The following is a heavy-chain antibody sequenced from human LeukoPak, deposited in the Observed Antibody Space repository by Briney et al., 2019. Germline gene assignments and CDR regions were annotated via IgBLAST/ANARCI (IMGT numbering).Heavy chain of an antibody. V-gene: IGHV4-39*01. CDR3: ARHVGFITMVRGVINNNWFDP. D-gene: IGHD3-10*01. Sequence: SETLSLTCTVSGGSISSYYWGWIRQPPGKGLEWIGSIYYSGGPYYNPSLKSRVTISVDTSKKQFSLKLSSVTAADTAVYYCARHVGFITMVRGVINNNWFDPWGQGTLVTVSS. CDR2: IYYSGGP. CDR1: GGSISSYY. J-gene: IGHJ5*02.